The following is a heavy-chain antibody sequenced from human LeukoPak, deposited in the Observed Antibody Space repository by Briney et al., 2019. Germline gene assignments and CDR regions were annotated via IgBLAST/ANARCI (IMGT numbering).Heavy chain of an antibody. CDR1: GGSISSYY. J-gene: IGHJ4*02. V-gene: IGHV4-59*12. CDR3: ARGNRYSGYR. Sequence: PLETLSLTCTVSGGSISSYYWSWIRQPPGKGLEWIGYIYYSGSTNYNPSLKSRVTISVDTSKNQFSLKLSSVTAADTAVYYCARGNRYSGYRWGQGTLVTVSS. D-gene: IGHD5-12*01. CDR2: IYYSGST.